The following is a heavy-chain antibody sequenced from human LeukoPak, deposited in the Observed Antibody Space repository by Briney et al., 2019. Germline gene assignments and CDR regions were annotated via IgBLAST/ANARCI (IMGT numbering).Heavy chain of an antibody. CDR1: GGSISSSSYY. J-gene: IGHJ6*03. CDR3: ARVYMEGSSWYRWRSLKPPPDYYMDV. V-gene: IGHV4-39*07. D-gene: IGHD6-13*01. CDR2: IYYSGST. Sequence: SETLSLTCTVSGGSISSSSYYRGWIRQPPGKGLEWIGSIYYSGSTYYNPSLKRRVTIPVDTSKNQFSLKLSSVTAADTAVYYCARVYMEGSSWYRWRSLKPPPDYYMDVWGKGTTVTVSS.